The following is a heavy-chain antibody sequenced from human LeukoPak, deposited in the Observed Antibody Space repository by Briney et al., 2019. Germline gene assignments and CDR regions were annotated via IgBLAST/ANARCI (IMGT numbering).Heavy chain of an antibody. D-gene: IGHD5-18*01. CDR1: GVTFSNYA. CDR2: ISGSGDRT. J-gene: IGHJ4*02. V-gene: IGHV3-23*01. CDR3: AKSHTWIQLWLSGGGVDY. Sequence: GGSLRLSCVVSGVTFSNYAMSWVRQAPGKGLEWISGISGSGDRTDQPDSVKGRFTISRDNSKNTLYLQMNSLRAEDTAVYYCAKSHTWIQLWLSGGGVDYWGQGTLVTVSS.